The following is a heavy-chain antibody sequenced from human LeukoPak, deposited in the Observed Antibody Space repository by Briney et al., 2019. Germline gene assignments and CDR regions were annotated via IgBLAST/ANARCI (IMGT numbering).Heavy chain of an antibody. CDR3: ARAKRTATWIQLWTFDY. J-gene: IGHJ4*02. Sequence: SETLSLTCTVSGGSISSYYWSWIRQPPGKGLEWIGYIYYSGSTKYNPSLKSRVTISVDTSKDQFSLKLSSVTAADTAVYYCARAKRTATWIQLWTFDYWGQGTLVTVSS. V-gene: IGHV4-59*01. CDR2: IYYSGST. D-gene: IGHD5-18*01. CDR1: GGSISSYY.